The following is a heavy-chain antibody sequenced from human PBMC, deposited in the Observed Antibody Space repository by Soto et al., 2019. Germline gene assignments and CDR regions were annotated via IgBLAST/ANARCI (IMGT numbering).Heavy chain of an antibody. D-gene: IGHD3-22*01. J-gene: IGHJ4*01. CDR1: GYTFTSYG. CDR3: ARGVSFDSSIYPAH. CDR2: INPGNGNT. V-gene: IGHV1-3*01. Sequence: QVQLVQSGAEVKKPGASVKVSCKASGYTFTSYGMNWVRQAPGRGLEWMGWINPGNGNTKYSQKFQGRVIIERDTSARTPYGGLISLRSEKAAVFYCARGVSFDSSIYPAHWARGTLVTIS.